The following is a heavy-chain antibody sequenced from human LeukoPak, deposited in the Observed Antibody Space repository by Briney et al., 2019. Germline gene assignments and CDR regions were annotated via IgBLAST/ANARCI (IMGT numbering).Heavy chain of an antibody. CDR3: ARGRGRGYYYGSGSYHTLPFDY. D-gene: IGHD3-10*01. Sequence: SETLSLTCAVYGGLFSGYYWSWIRQRPGKGLEWIGEINHSGSTNYNPSLKSRVTISVDTSKNQFSLKLSSVTAADTAVYYCARGRGRGYYYGSGSYHTLPFDYWGQGTLVTVSS. CDR2: INHSGST. J-gene: IGHJ4*02. CDR1: GGLFSGYY. V-gene: IGHV4-34*01.